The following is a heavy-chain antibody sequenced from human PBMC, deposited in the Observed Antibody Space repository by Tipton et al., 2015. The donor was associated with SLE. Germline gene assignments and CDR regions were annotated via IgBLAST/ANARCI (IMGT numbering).Heavy chain of an antibody. Sequence: SLRLSCAASGFRFDENTMHWIRQPTGKGLEWVSLINWDGSRTYYADSVKGRFTVSRGTSKNTLYLQMNSLRAEDTAVYYCARDGFWSGYYYYYYYMDVWGKGTTVTVSS. V-gene: IGHV3-43*01. J-gene: IGHJ6*03. CDR2: INWDGSRT. D-gene: IGHD3-3*01. CDR1: GFRFDENT. CDR3: ARDGFWSGYYYYYYYMDV.